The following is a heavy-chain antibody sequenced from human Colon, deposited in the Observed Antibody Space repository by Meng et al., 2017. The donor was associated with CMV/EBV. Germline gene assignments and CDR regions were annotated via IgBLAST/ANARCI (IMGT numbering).Heavy chain of an antibody. CDR1: GYNFTTYW. CDR3: ARLHRPSRNSGTSYFDY. CDR2: IFPGDSDT. V-gene: IGHV5-51*01. Sequence: GGSLRLSCKASGYNFTTYWIDWVRQMPGQGLEWMGVIFPGDSDTKYSPSFEGQVTISADKSTNTAYLHLSSLKASDTAIYFCARLHRPSRNSGTSYFDYWGRGTLVTVSS. J-gene: IGHJ4*02. D-gene: IGHD1-1*01.